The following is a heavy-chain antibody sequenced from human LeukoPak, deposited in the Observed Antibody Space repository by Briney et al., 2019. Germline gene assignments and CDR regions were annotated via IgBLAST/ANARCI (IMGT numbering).Heavy chain of an antibody. J-gene: IGHJ5*02. CDR3: AEEPYYYGSGSYFNWFDP. V-gene: IGHV3-30*18. D-gene: IGHD3-10*01. Sequence: GGSLRLSCAASGFTFSSYGMHWVRQAPGKGLEWVAVISYDGSNKYYADSVKGRFTISRDNSKNTLYLQMNSLRAEDTAVYYCAEEPYYYGSGSYFNWFDPWGQGTLSPSPQ. CDR1: GFTFSSYG. CDR2: ISYDGSNK.